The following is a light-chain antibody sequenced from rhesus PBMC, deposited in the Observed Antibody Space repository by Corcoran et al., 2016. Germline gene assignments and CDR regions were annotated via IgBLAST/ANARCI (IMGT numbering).Light chain of an antibody. CDR1: QSVSCY. V-gene: IGKV3-10*01. CDR3: CQHGSGWA. J-gene: IGKJ1*01. Sequence: HVILTQSPATLSLSPGARATLSCRASQSVSCYFAWYQQKPGQAPRLLLLGTSNRATGIPDSFSGSGAGTDFSLAISSLESGDVGVYDSCQHGSGWAFGQGTKVEIK. CDR2: GTS.